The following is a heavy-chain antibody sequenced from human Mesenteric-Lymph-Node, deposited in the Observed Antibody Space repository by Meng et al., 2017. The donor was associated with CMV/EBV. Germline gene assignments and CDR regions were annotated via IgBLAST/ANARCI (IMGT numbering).Heavy chain of an antibody. V-gene: IGHV1-46*01. Sequence: ASVKVSCKASGYTFTSYDINWVRQAPGQGLEWMGIINPSGGSTSYAQKFQGRVTMTRDTSTSTVYMELSSLRSEDTAVYYCARDNTGTGGMDVWGQGTTVTVSS. CDR3: ARDNTGTGGMDV. J-gene: IGHJ6*02. CDR1: GYTFTSYD. D-gene: IGHD1-1*01. CDR2: INPSGGST.